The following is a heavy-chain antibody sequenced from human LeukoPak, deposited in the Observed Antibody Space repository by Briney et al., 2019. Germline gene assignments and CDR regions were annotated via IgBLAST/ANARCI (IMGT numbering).Heavy chain of an antibody. Sequence: PGGSLRLSCAASGFTLSSYSMNWVRQAPGKGLEWVSSVSSSSSYIYYADSVKGRFTISRDNAKNSLYLQMNSLRAEDTAVYYCARTLRGGGALDYWGQGTLVTVSS. CDR3: ARTLRGGGALDY. D-gene: IGHD3-16*01. V-gene: IGHV3-21*01. CDR1: GFTLSSYS. J-gene: IGHJ4*02. CDR2: VSSSSSYI.